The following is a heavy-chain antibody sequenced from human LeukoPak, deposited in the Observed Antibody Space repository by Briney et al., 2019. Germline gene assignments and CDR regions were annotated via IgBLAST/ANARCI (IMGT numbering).Heavy chain of an antibody. D-gene: IGHD3-22*01. J-gene: IGHJ6*03. Sequence: SDTLSLTCTLSGGSISSHYGSWIRHPPGNTLEWIGYIYYSGLTNNNPSPTRRVTISVDTSKSQCSLTPSTVTAADTAVYYCARDILGYSYYMDMWGKGSTVTVSS. V-gene: IGHV4-59*11. CDR3: ARDILGYSYYMDM. CDR1: GGSISSHY. CDR2: IYYSGLT.